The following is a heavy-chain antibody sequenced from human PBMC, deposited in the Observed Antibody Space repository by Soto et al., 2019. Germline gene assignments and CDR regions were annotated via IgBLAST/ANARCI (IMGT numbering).Heavy chain of an antibody. CDR3: ARVNWKNLNFTSYYYYMDV. V-gene: IGHV4-31*03. CDR2: IYYSGST. J-gene: IGHJ6*03. Sequence: SETPSLTCTVSGGSISSGGYYWSWIRQHPGKGLEWIGYIYYSGSTYYNPSLKSRVTISVDTSKNQFSLKLSSVTAVDTAVYYCARVNWKNLNFTSYYYYMDVWGKGTTVTVSS. D-gene: IGHD1-20*01. CDR1: GGSISSGGYY.